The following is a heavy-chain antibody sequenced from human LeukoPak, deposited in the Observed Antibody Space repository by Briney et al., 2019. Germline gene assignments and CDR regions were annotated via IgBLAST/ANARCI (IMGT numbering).Heavy chain of an antibody. J-gene: IGHJ6*03. V-gene: IGHV4-34*01. CDR2: INHSGST. CDR3: ARGSRYSMIVGTNTYYYYYMDV. CDR1: GGSFSGYY. D-gene: IGHD3-22*01. Sequence: SETLSLTCAVYGGSFSGYYWSWIRQPPGKGLEWIGEINHSGSTNYNPSLKSRVTMSVDTSKNQFSPKLSSVTAADTAVYYCARGSRYSMIVGTNTYYYYYMDVWGKGTTVTISS.